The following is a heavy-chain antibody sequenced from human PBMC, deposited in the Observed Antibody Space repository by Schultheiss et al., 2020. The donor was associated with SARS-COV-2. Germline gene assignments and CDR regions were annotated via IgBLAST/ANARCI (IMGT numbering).Heavy chain of an antibody. Sequence: SETLSLTCTVSGGSISSGGYYWSWIRQPPGKGLEWIGYIYYSGSTNYNPSLKSRVTISVDTSKNQFSLKLSSVTAADTAVYYCARVAANYYDRPFDIWGQGTMVTVSS. CDR2: IYYSGST. D-gene: IGHD3-10*02. J-gene: IGHJ3*02. CDR1: GGSISSGGYY. CDR3: ARVAANYYDRPFDI. V-gene: IGHV4-61*08.